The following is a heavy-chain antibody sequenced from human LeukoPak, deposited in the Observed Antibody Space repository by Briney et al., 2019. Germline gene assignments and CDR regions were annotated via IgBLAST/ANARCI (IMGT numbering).Heavy chain of an antibody. CDR3: AGARWLQSAYEDY. CDR1: GGTFSSYA. J-gene: IGHJ4*02. V-gene: IGHV1-69*06. CDR2: IIPIFGTA. D-gene: IGHD5-24*01. Sequence: AASVKVSCKASGGTFSSYAISWVRQAPGQGLEWMGRIIPIFGTANYARKFQGRVTITADKSTSTAYMELSSLRSEDTAVYYCAGARWLQSAYEDYWGQGTLVTVSS.